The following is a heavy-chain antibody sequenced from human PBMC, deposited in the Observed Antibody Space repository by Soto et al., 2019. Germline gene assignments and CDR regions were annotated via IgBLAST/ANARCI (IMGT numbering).Heavy chain of an antibody. Sequence: QVQLVQSGAEVKEPGASVKVSCRASGYTFSNYDMNWVRQATGQRPEWIGWMNPNTGDTGYAQKFQGRVTMTRDISTNTAYMELSSLRYEDTAVYYCAKVSRRGASIDYDYWGQGTVVTVSS. D-gene: IGHD3-22*01. J-gene: IGHJ4*02. CDR1: GYTFSNYD. CDR2: MNPNTGDT. CDR3: AKVSRRGASIDYDY. V-gene: IGHV1-8*01.